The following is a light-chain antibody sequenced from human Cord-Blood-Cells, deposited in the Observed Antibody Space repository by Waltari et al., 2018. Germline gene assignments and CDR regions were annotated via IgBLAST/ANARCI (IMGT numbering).Light chain of an antibody. CDR1: RGHSSSA. J-gene: IGLJ2*01. V-gene: IGLV4-69*01. CDR3: QTWGTGIHVV. CDR2: LNSDGSH. Sequence: LVPTHSPSASASLGAPVTLPPPPSRGHSSSAFAWHQQQPEKGPRYLMKLNSDGSHSKGDGIPDRFSGSSSGAERYLTISSLQSEDEADYYCQTWGTGIHVVFGGGTKLTVL.